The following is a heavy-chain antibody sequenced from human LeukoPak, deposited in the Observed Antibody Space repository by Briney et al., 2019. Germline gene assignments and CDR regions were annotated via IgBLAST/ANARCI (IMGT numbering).Heavy chain of an antibody. CDR1: GFTFSSYA. J-gene: IGHJ1*01. Sequence: GGSLRLSCAASGFTFSSYAMHWVRQAPGKGLEWVSSISSSSSYIYYADSVKGRFTISRDNAKNSLYLQMNSLRAEDTAVYYCARSPIFGEHPEYFQHWGQGTLVTVSS. CDR2: ISSSSSYI. D-gene: IGHD3-3*01. V-gene: IGHV3-21*01. CDR3: ARSPIFGEHPEYFQH.